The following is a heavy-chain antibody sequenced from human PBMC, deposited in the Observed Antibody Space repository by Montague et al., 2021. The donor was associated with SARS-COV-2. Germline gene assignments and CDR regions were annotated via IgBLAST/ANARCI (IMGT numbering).Heavy chain of an antibody. CDR3: ARLRYYGGNSGFQGLVDY. J-gene: IGHJ4*02. CDR2: INHSANT. Sequence: SETLSLTCAVYGGSLSGYYWSWIRQPPEKGLEWIGEINHSANTKXNPSLKSRVTISVDTSKDQFSLKLSSVTAADTAVYYCARLRYYGGNSGFQGLVDYWGQGALVTVST. D-gene: IGHD4-23*01. V-gene: IGHV4-34*01. CDR1: GGSLSGYY.